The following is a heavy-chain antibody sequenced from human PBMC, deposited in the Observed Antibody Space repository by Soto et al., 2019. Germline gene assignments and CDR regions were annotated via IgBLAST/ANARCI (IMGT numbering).Heavy chain of an antibody. Sequence: PSETLSLTCTVSGGSISSSSYYWGWIRQPPGKGLEWIGSVYYSGSTYYNPSLKSRVTISVDTSKNQFSLNLSSVTAADTAVYYCARTYCGSTSCFVYYFDFWGQGTQVTVSS. CDR2: VYYSGST. J-gene: IGHJ4*02. CDR1: GGSISSSSYY. D-gene: IGHD2-2*01. CDR3: ARTYCGSTSCFVYYFDF. V-gene: IGHV4-39*01.